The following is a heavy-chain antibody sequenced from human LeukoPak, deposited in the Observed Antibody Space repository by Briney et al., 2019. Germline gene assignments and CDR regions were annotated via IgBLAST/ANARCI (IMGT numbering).Heavy chain of an antibody. V-gene: IGHV3-23*01. CDR1: GFTFSSYA. Sequence: PGGSLRLSCAASGFTFSSYAMSWVRQAPGKGLEWASAISGSGGSTYYADSVKGRFTISRDNSKNALYLQMNSLRAEDTAVYYCAKDQAPYYGSGSPWFDPWGQGTLVTVSS. CDR3: AKDQAPYYGSGSPWFDP. CDR2: ISGSGGST. D-gene: IGHD3-10*01. J-gene: IGHJ5*02.